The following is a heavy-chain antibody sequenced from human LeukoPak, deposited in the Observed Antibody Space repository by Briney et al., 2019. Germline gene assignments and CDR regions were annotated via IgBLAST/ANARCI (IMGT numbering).Heavy chain of an antibody. D-gene: IGHD3-22*01. CDR1: GYTFTGYY. CDR3: ARDRDYYDSSGFTCFDP. V-gene: IGHV1-2*02. J-gene: IGHJ5*02. Sequence: VSVKVSCKASGYTFTGYYMHWVRQAPGQGPEWMGWINPNSGGTNYAQKFQGRVTMTRDTSISTAYMELSRLRSDDTAVYYCARDRDYYDSSGFTCFDPWGQGTLVTVSS. CDR2: INPNSGGT.